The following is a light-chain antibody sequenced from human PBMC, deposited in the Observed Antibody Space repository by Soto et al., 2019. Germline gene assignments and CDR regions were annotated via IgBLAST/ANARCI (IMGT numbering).Light chain of an antibody. V-gene: IGLV1-44*01. J-gene: IGLJ2*01. CDR1: TSNIGRTT. CDR2: IDN. CDR3: ATWDASRNGPV. Sequence: QSVLTQPPSASGTPGQRVTISCSGSTSNIGRTTVNWYQQLPGTAPKLLIYIDNQRPSGVPERFSGSKSGTSASLAIAGLQSEDEAIYYCATWDASRNGPVFGGGTKLTVL.